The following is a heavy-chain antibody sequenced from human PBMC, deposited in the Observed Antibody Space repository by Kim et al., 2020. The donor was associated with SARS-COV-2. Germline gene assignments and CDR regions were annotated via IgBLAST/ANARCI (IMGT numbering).Heavy chain of an antibody. D-gene: IGHD3-10*01. J-gene: IGHJ4*02. CDR3: ARGPRYGSGSYFFDY. Sequence: QKFQGRVTITADKSTSTAYMELGSLRSEDTAGYYCARGPRYGSGSYFFDYWGQGTLVTVSS. V-gene: IGHV1-69*04.